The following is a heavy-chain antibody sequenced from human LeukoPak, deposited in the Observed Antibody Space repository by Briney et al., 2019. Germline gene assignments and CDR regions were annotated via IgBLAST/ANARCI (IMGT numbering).Heavy chain of an antibody. CDR3: ARGRAYYDSSGFFNY. CDR2: MYTTGST. J-gene: IGHJ4*02. Sequence: SETLSLTCNVSGDSISGYYWNWIRQPAGKGLEWIGRMYTTGSTSYNPSLASRVTMSVDTSKNQFSLNLNSVTAADTAFYYCARGRAYYDSSGFFNYWGQGILVTVCS. D-gene: IGHD3-22*01. V-gene: IGHV4-4*07. CDR1: GDSISGYY.